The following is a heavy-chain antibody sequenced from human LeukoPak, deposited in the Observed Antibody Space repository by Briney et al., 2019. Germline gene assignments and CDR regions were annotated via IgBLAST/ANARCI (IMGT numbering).Heavy chain of an antibody. J-gene: IGHJ5*02. Sequence: PSETLSLICAVYGGSFRGHFCSWIRQPPGKGLEWIGEINHNGNTNYNPSLKSRVTMSVDTSKNQFSLRLNSVTAADTAVYYCAKGPQTGWFDTWGQGTLVTVSS. CDR2: INHNGNT. V-gene: IGHV4-34*01. CDR3: AKGPQTGWFDT. CDR1: GGSFRGHF. D-gene: IGHD3-10*01.